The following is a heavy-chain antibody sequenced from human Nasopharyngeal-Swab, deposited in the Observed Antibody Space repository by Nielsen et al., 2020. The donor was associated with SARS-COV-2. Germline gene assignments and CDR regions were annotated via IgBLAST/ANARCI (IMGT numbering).Heavy chain of an antibody. D-gene: IGHD3-10*01. Sequence: GGSLRLSCAASGFTFTTYSMTWVRQAPGQGLDWVANVKQDGGEKFYLDSVEGRFAISRDNAKSSLYLQMTSLRAEDTAVYYCVRDESGAFDIWGQGTMVTVSS. CDR2: VKQDGGEK. CDR3: VRDESGAFDI. CDR1: GFTFTTYS. J-gene: IGHJ3*02. V-gene: IGHV3-7*01.